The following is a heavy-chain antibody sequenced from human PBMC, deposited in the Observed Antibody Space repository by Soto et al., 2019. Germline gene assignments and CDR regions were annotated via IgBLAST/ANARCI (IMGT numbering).Heavy chain of an antibody. Sequence: HPGGSLRLSCAASGFTFNTYGVHWVRQAPGKGLEWVALISSDATSKFYGDSVKGRFTISRDNPKNTLYLQMNSLRAEDTAVYYCAAYSGKYWNHSVSWCLGTLVTVSS. CDR1: GFTFNTYG. CDR2: ISSDATSK. D-gene: IGHD1-1*01. V-gene: IGHV3-30*03. J-gene: IGHJ4*02. CDR3: AAYSGKYWNHSVS.